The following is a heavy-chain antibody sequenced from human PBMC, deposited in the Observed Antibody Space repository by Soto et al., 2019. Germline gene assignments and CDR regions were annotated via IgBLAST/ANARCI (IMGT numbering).Heavy chain of an antibody. D-gene: IGHD2-15*01. V-gene: IGHV1-69*13. Sequence: SVKVSCKTSGGTFSSYAISWVRQAPGQGLEWMGGIVPIVDTSTYAQKFQGRVTITADESTGTVYMELSSLRSDDTAVYYCVRVVAIPGYPDNWG. J-gene: IGHJ4*03. CDR1: GGTFSSYA. CDR2: IVPIVDTS. CDR3: VRVVAIPGYPDN.